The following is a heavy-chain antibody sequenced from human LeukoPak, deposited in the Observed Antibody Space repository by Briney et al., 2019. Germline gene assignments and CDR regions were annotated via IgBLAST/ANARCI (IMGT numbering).Heavy chain of an antibody. Sequence: GGSLRLSCAASGFTFSSYSMNWVRQAPGKGLEWVSSISSSSSYIYYADSVKGRFTISRDNAKNSLYLQMNSLRAEDTALYHCARGRGYSYRDAFDIWGQGTMVTVSS. CDR1: GFTFSSYS. D-gene: IGHD5-18*01. CDR2: ISSSSSYI. V-gene: IGHV3-21*04. CDR3: ARGRGYSYRDAFDI. J-gene: IGHJ3*02.